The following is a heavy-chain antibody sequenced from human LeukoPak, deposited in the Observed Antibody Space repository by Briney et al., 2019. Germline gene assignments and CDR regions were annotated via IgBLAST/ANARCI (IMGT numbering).Heavy chain of an antibody. CDR1: GGSISSGGYY. J-gene: IGHJ5*02. Sequence: SETLSLTCTVSGGSISSGGYYWSWIRQHPGKGLEWIGYIYYSGSTYYNLSLKSRVTISVDTSKNQFSLKLSSVTAADTAVYYCARVKRIAAAGRGGWFDPWGQGTLVTVSS. V-gene: IGHV4-31*03. D-gene: IGHD6-13*01. CDR2: IYYSGST. CDR3: ARVKRIAAAGRGGWFDP.